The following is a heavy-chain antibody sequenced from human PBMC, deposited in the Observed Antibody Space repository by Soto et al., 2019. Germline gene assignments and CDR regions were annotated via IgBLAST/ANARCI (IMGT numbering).Heavy chain of an antibody. V-gene: IGHV3-23*01. Sequence: EVQLLDSGGGLVQPGGSRRLSCAASGFTFSNYAMTWVRQGPGKGLEWVSGISGSGGRSYYADSVKGRFTISRDNSKSTLYLQMNSRRAEDTAVYYCAKAYFVWSSEQPYYFDYWGQGTLVTVSS. CDR2: ISGSGGRS. J-gene: IGHJ4*02. D-gene: IGHD3-16*01. CDR1: GFTFSNYA. CDR3: AKAYFVWSSEQPYYFDY.